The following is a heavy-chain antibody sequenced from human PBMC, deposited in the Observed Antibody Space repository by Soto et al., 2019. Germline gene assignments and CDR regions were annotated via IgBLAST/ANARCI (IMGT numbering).Heavy chain of an antibody. CDR1: GGSISSGGYY. CDR2: IYYSGST. D-gene: IGHD2-8*01. J-gene: IGHJ4*02. Sequence: SETLSLTCTVSGGSISSGGYYWGWIRQPPGKGLEWIGSIYYSGSTNYNPSLKSRVTISVDTSKNQFSLKLSSVTAADTAVYYCARQDIVLMVYANDYWGQGTLVTVSS. CDR3: ARQDIVLMVYANDY. V-gene: IGHV4-39*01.